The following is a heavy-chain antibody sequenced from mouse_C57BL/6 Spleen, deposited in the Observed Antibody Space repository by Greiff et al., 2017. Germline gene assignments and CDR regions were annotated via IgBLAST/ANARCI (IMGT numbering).Heavy chain of an antibody. V-gene: IGHV1-61*01. D-gene: IGHD1-1*01. CDR1: GYTFTSYW. CDR3: ASRGKFITTVVAPGWYFDV. J-gene: IGHJ1*03. Sequence: QVQLQQSGAGLVRPGSSVKLSCKASGYTFTSYWMDWVQQRPGQGLEWIGNIYPSDSETHYNQKFKDKATLTVDKSSSTAYMQLSSLTSEDSAVYYCASRGKFITTVVAPGWYFDVWGTGTTVTVSS. CDR2: IYPSDSET.